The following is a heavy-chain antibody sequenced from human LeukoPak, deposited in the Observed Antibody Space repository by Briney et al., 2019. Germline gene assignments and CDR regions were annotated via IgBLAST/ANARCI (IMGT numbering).Heavy chain of an antibody. J-gene: IGHJ4*02. CDR3: AKGDSSGWYNFDY. V-gene: IGHV3-23*01. CDR1: GFTFSSYA. D-gene: IGHD6-19*01. Sequence: GGSLRLSCAASGFTFSSYAMSWVRQAPGKGLEWVSAISGSGGSTYYADSVKGRFTISRDNSKNTLYLQMNGLRAEDTAVYYCAKGDSSGWYNFDYWGQGTLVTVSS. CDR2: ISGSGGST.